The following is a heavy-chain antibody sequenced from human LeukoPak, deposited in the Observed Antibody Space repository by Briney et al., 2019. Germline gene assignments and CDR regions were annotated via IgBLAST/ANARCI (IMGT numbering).Heavy chain of an antibody. D-gene: IGHD6-13*01. V-gene: IGHV3-30*02. J-gene: IGHJ4*02. CDR2: IRYDGSNK. CDR1: GFTFSSYG. Sequence: GGSLRLSCAASGFTFSSYGMHWVRQAPGKGLERVAFIRYDGSNKYYADSVKGRFTISRDNSKNTLYLQMNSLRAEDTAVYYCAKGLAAAGYYFDYWGQGTLVTVSS. CDR3: AKGLAAAGYYFDY.